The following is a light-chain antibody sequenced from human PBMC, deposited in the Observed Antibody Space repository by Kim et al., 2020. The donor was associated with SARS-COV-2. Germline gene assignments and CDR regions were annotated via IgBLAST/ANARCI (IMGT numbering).Light chain of an antibody. J-gene: IGLJ2*01. V-gene: IGLV3-19*01. CDR3: QSRDSSDQVV. Sequence: SSELTQDPAVSVALGQTVRITCQGDSLRSYYVSWYQQKPGQAPVVVIYGKNNRPSGIPDRFSGSSSGNTASLTITGAQAGDEADYYCQSRDSSDQVVFGGGTQLTVL. CDR1: SLRSYY. CDR2: GKN.